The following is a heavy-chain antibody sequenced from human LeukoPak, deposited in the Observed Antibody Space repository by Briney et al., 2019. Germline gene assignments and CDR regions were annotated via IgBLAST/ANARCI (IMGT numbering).Heavy chain of an antibody. CDR3: AKTTGRSSRPLDY. Sequence: GGSLRLSCAASGFTLSSYAMSWVRQAPGKGLDWVSGISASGSKTYYADSVKGRFTISRDNSNNTLDLHMNSLRAEDTAVYFCAKTTGRSSRPLDYWGQGTLVTVSS. CDR1: GFTLSSYA. CDR2: ISASGSKT. D-gene: IGHD6-13*01. V-gene: IGHV3-23*01. J-gene: IGHJ4*02.